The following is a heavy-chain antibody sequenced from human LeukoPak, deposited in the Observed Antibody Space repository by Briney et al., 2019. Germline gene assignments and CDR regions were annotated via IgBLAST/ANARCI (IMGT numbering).Heavy chain of an antibody. V-gene: IGHV3-53*01. J-gene: IGHJ4*02. D-gene: IGHD3-22*01. CDR2: IYGGGSP. CDR1: GFTFSINY. Sequence: GGSLTLSCAASGFTFSINYMSWVRQAPGKGLEWVSVIYGGGSPYYADSVKGRFTISRDNSKNTLYLQMNSLRAEDTAVYYCARDLNYYDSSGYGHWGQGTLVTVSS. CDR3: ARDLNYYDSSGYGH.